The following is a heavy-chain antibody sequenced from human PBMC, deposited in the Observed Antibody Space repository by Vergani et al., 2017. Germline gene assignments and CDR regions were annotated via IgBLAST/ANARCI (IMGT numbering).Heavy chain of an antibody. Sequence: EVQLLESGGGSVQPGESLRLSCVVSGFRFREHGMNWVRQAPGKGLEWVSGISGHDHRTLYADSVKGRFIISRDDSKNTLYLQMSSLRVEDTAIYYCVKDIAASGNYWYFDLWGRGTLVTVSS. CDR2: ISGHDHRT. D-gene: IGHD6-13*01. CDR1: GFRFREHG. V-gene: IGHV3-23*01. CDR3: VKDIAASGNYWYFDL. J-gene: IGHJ2*01.